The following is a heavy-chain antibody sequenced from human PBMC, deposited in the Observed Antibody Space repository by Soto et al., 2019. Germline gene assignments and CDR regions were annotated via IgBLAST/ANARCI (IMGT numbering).Heavy chain of an antibody. CDR3: ARIVVVPAAMGAYYYYGMDV. CDR1: GFTLSTSGMC. V-gene: IGHV2-70*01. J-gene: IGHJ6*02. CDR2: IDWDDDK. Sequence: GRTLWNPTHTITLNCTFSGFTLSTSGMCVSWIRQPPGKALEWLALIDWDDDKYYSTSLKTRLTISKDTSKNQVVLTMTNMDPVGTATYYCARIVVVPAAMGAYYYYGMDVWGQGTTVTVSS. D-gene: IGHD2-2*01.